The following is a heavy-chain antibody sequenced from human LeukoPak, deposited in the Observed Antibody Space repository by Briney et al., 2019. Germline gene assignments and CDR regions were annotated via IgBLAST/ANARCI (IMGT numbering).Heavy chain of an antibody. Sequence: SVKVSCKASGGTFSNYAISWVRQAPGQGLEWMGGITPIFTTPSYAQKFQGRVTITADESTSTAYMELSGLRSEDTAVYYCARWAGYCRITNCYSAFDYWGQGTLVTVSS. V-gene: IGHV1-69*01. CDR1: GGTFSNYA. J-gene: IGHJ4*02. CDR2: ITPIFTTP. CDR3: ARWAGYCRITNCYSAFDY. D-gene: IGHD2-2*02.